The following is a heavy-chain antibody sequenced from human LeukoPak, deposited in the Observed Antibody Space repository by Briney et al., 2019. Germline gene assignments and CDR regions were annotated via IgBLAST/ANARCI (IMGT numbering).Heavy chain of an antibody. CDR3: ARSFYYDSTGYYYFDY. V-gene: IGHV3-53*01. CDR1: GFTFSNAW. Sequence: PGGSLRLSCAASGFTFSNAWMSWVRQAPGKGLEWVSALYSGGGANYADSVKGRFTISRDNSKNTLYLEMNSLRAEDTAVYYCARSFYYDSTGYYYFDYWGQGTLVTVSS. J-gene: IGHJ4*02. D-gene: IGHD3-22*01. CDR2: LYSGGGA.